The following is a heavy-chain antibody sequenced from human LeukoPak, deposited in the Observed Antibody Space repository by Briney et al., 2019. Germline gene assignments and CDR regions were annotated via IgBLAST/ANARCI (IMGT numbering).Heavy chain of an antibody. Sequence: SETLSLTCAVYGGSFSGYYWSWIRQPPGKGLEWIGYIYYSGSTNYNPSLKSRVTISVDTSKNQFSLKLSSVTAADTAVYYCARERLFSFDYWGQGTLVTVSS. CDR1: GGSFSGYY. CDR2: IYYSGST. CDR3: ARERLFSFDY. V-gene: IGHV4-59*01. D-gene: IGHD2-21*01. J-gene: IGHJ4*02.